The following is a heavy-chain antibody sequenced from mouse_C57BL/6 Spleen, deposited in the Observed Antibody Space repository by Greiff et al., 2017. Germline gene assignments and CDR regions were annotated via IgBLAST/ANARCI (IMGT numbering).Heavy chain of an antibody. J-gene: IGHJ4*01. V-gene: IGHV1-81*01. CDR2: IYPRSGNT. Sequence: QVQLQQSGAELARPGASVKLSCKASGYTFTSYGISWVKQRTGPGLEWIGEIYPRSGNTYYNEKFKGKATLTADKSSSTAYMELRSLTSEDSAVYFCARIYDYYAMDYWGQGTSVTVSS. CDR3: ARIYDYYAMDY. D-gene: IGHD2-3*01. CDR1: GYTFTSYG.